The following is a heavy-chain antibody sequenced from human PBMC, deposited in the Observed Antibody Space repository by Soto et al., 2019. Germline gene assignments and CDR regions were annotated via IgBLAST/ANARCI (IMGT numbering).Heavy chain of an antibody. Sequence: QVQLQQSGPGLVKPSGTLSLTCFVSGDSINNTYWWSWVRQAPGKGLEWIGEIYHTGGRSYMPSLRGRDALSVGPVQESVSLEPAFVTGAGPAGDLRSGAGYCTTGNRWDGFHLFHIDVWGQGTAVPGSS. V-gene: IGHV4-4*02. CDR3: SGAGYCTTGNRWDGFHLFHIDV. CDR1: GDSINNTYW. J-gene: IGHJ6*02. D-gene: IGHD3-16*01. CDR2: IYHTGGR.